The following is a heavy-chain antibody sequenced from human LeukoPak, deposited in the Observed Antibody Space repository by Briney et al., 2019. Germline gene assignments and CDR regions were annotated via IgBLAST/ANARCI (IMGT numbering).Heavy chain of an antibody. Sequence: GGSLRLSCAASGFTFSSSAMSWVRQAPGKGLEWVSTISGGGGRTYYADSVKGRFTISRNISKNTLYLQVNSLRAEDTAVYYCAKLQRDVDTATEEYWGQGTGVTVSS. D-gene: IGHD5-18*01. CDR3: AKLQRDVDTATEEY. CDR1: GFTFSSSA. V-gene: IGHV3-23*01. CDR2: ISGGGGRT. J-gene: IGHJ4*02.